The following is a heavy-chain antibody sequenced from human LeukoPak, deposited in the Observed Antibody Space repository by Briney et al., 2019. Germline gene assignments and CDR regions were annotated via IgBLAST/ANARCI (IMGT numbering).Heavy chain of an antibody. V-gene: IGHV3-30*02. CDR3: ARDPYCSSTSCYNPEYFQH. D-gene: IGHD2-2*02. CDR1: GFTFSSFG. CDR2: IRFDGSNE. Sequence: GGSLRLSCAASGFTFSSFGMHWVRQAPGKGLDWVAFIRFDGSNEHHADSVKGRFTISRDNSKSTLYLQMNSLRAEDTAVYYCARDPYCSSTSCYNPEYFQHWGQGTLVTVSS. J-gene: IGHJ1*01.